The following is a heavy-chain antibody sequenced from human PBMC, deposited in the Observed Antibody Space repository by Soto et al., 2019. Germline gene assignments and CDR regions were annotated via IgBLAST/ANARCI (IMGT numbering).Heavy chain of an antibody. CDR3: ARDGYNGAWFDP. J-gene: IGHJ5*02. CDR1: GGTFSSYA. D-gene: IGHD5-12*01. V-gene: IGHV1-69*13. Sequence: SVKVSCKASGGTFSSYAISWVRQAPGQGLEWMGGIIPIFGTANYAQKFQGRVTITADESTSTAYMELSSLRSEDTAVYYCARDGYNGAWFDPWGQGTLVTVSS. CDR2: IIPIFGTA.